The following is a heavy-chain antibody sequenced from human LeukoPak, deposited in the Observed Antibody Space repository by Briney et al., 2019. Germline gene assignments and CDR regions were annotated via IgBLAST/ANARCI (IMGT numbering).Heavy chain of an antibody. D-gene: IGHD3-10*01. CDR3: ARDHGFFYYYYMDV. CDR2: INPNSGGT. J-gene: IGHJ6*03. V-gene: IGHV1-2*02. Sequence: ASVKVSCKASGYTFTGYYMHWVRQAPGQGLEWMGWINPNSGGTNYAQKFQGRVTMTRDTSISTAYMELSRLRSDDTAVYYCARDHGFFYYYYMDVWGQGTLVTVSS. CDR1: GYTFTGYY.